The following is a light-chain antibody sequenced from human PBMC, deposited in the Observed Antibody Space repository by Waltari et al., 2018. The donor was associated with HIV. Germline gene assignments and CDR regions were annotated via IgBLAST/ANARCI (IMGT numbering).Light chain of an antibody. V-gene: IGKV3-15*01. J-gene: IGKJ1*01. CDR3: QQYSDWPPWA. CDR2: AAS. Sequence: EIVVTQSPATLSVSPGQRATLSCRTSQSVGSRFAWYQQKPGQPPRLLIYAASTRATGIPARFSGSGSGTEFTLTISSLQSEDLGNYYCQQYSDWPPWAFGQGTKVEI. CDR1: QSVGSR.